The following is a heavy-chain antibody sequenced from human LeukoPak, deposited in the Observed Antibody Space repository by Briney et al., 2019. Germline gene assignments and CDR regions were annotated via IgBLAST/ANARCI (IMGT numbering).Heavy chain of an antibody. Sequence: GGSLRLSCAASGFTFSSYSMNWVRQAPGKGLQWVSSISSSSSYIYYADSVKGRFTISRDNAKNSLYLQMNSLRAEDTAVYYCARTRIAAAVDYWGQGTLLTVSS. J-gene: IGHJ4*02. V-gene: IGHV3-21*01. CDR1: GFTFSSYS. CDR3: ARTRIAAAVDY. D-gene: IGHD6-13*01. CDR2: ISSSSSYI.